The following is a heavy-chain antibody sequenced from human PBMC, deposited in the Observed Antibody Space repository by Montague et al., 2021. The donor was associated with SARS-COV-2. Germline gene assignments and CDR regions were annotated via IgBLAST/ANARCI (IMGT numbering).Heavy chain of an antibody. CDR1: GFSLSTSGMC. Sequence: PALVIPTQTLTLTCTFSGFSLSTSGMCVSWIRQPPGKALEWLALIDWDDGKYYSTSLKTRLTISKDTSKNQVVLTMTNMDPVDTATYYCARMMYDILTGYYIGFDYWGQGTLVTVSS. V-gene: IGHV2-70*01. D-gene: IGHD3-9*01. J-gene: IGHJ4*02. CDR3: ARMMYDILTGYYIGFDY. CDR2: IDWDDGK.